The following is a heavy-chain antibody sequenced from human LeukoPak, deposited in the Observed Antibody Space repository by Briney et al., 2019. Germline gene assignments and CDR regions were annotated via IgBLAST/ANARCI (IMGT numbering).Heavy chain of an antibody. V-gene: IGHV4-34*01. CDR2: INHSGST. CDR1: GGSFSGYY. Sequence: SETLLLTCAVYGGSFSGYYWSWIRQPPGKGLKWIGEINHSGSTNYNPSLKSRVTISVDTSKNQFSLKLSSVTAADTAVYYCAKPADTGMGFDYWGQRPLGPVSS. D-gene: IGHD5-18*01. CDR3: AKPADTGMGFDY. J-gene: IGHJ4*02.